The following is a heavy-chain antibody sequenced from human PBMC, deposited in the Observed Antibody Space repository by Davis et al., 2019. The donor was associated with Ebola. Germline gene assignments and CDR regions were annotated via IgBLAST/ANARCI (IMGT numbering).Heavy chain of an antibody. D-gene: IGHD2/OR15-2a*01. J-gene: IGHJ4*02. CDR3: TTLIDF. Sequence: GESLKISCAASGFASRAAAIHWVRQAPGKGLEWVGRIRGITRNYATAYAESVKGRFTISRDDSKDTAYLQMTSLKTGDAAVYYCTTLIDFWGQGTLVTVSS. CDR1: GFASRAAA. V-gene: IGHV3-73*01. CDR2: IRGITRNYAT.